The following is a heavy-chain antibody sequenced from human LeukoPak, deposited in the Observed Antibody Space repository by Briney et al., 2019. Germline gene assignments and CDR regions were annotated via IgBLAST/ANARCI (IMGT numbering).Heavy chain of an antibody. CDR3: VRDPDALDY. J-gene: IGHJ4*02. Sequence: GGSPRLSCAASGFAFSSYSMNWVRQAPGKGLEWVSYIRSSGSPIYYANSVKGRFTISRDNAKNSVYLQMNSLRVEDTAVYYCVRDPDALDYWGQGTLVTVSS. CDR1: GFAFSSYS. CDR2: IRSSGSPI. V-gene: IGHV3-48*01.